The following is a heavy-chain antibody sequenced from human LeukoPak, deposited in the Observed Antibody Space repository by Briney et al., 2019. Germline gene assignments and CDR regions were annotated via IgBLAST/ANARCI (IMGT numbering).Heavy chain of an antibody. CDR3: ARLLGFGAQNWFDP. D-gene: IGHD3-10*01. V-gene: IGHV4-59*01. CDR1: GESISGFY. Sequence: SETLSLTCTVSGESISGFYWTWIRQPPGKGLEWIGYIYYSGSTNYNPSLKSRVTISVDTSKNQFSLKLSSVTAADTAVYYCARLLGFGAQNWFDPWGQGTLVTVSS. J-gene: IGHJ5*02. CDR2: IYYSGST.